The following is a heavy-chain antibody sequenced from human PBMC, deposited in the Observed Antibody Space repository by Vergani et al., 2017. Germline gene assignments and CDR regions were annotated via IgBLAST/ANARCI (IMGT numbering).Heavy chain of an antibody. CDR1: GFTFSSYA. CDR2: ISGSGGST. J-gene: IGHJ4*02. V-gene: IGHV3-23*01. D-gene: IGHD6-19*01. Sequence: EVQLLESGGGLVQPGGSLRLSCAASGFTFSSYAMSWARQAPGKGLEWVSAISGSGGSTYYADSVKGRFTISRDNSKNTLYLQMNSLRAEDTAVYYCALRRLGRKIIFDYWGQGTLVTVSS. CDR3: ALRRLGRKIIFDY.